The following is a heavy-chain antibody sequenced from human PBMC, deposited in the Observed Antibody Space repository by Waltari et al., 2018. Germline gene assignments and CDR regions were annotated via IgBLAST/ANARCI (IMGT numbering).Heavy chain of an antibody. CDR1: GGTFSSYA. D-gene: IGHD2-8*01. CDR2: IIPSFGTA. Sequence: QVQLVQSGAEVKKHGSSVKVSCKASGGTFSSYAISWVRQAPGQGLEWMGGIIPSFGTANYAQKFQGRVTSTTDESTSTAYMELSSLRSEDTAVDYCARDTSGYYYYYGMDVWGQGTTVTVSS. CDR3: ARDTSGYYYYYGMDV. J-gene: IGHJ6*02. V-gene: IGHV1-69*05.